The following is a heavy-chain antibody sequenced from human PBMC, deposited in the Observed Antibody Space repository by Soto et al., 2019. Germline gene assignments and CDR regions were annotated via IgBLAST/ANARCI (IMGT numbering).Heavy chain of an antibody. CDR2: IIPIFGTA. CDR3: ARRSEQFATVTYRYYCSMDV. J-gene: IGHJ6*02. CDR1: GGTFSSYA. Sequence: ASVKVSCKASGGTFSSYAISWVRQAPGQGLEWMGGIIPIFGTANYAQKFQGRVTITADESTSTAYMELSSLRSEDTAVYYCARRSEQFATVTYRYYCSMDVWGQGTTVTGSS. V-gene: IGHV1-69*13. D-gene: IGHD4-17*01.